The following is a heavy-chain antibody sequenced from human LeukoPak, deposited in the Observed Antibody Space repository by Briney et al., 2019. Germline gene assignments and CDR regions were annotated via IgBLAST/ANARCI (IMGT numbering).Heavy chain of an antibody. V-gene: IGHV1-8*01. Sequence: GASVRVSCKASGYTFTSYDINWVRQATGQGLEWMGWMNPNSGNTGYAQKFQGRVTMTRNTSISTAYMELSSLRSEDTAVYYCARVRGRSGWFLAYWGQGTLVTVSS. J-gene: IGHJ4*02. CDR2: MNPNSGNT. D-gene: IGHD6-19*01. CDR1: GYTFTSYD. CDR3: ARVRGRSGWFLAY.